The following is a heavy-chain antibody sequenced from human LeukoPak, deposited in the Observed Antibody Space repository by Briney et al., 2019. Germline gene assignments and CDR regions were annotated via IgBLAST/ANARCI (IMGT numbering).Heavy chain of an antibody. CDR3: AREGVVVVAARLGAWFDP. V-gene: IGHV3-30*04. J-gene: IGHJ5*02. CDR1: GFTFSSYA. CDR2: ISYDGSNK. D-gene: IGHD2-15*01. Sequence: GSLRLSCAASGFTFSSYAMHWVRQAPGKGLEWVAVISYDGSNKYYADSVKGRFTISRDNSKNTLYLQMNSLRAEDTAVYYCAREGVVVVAARLGAWFDPWGQGTLVTVSS.